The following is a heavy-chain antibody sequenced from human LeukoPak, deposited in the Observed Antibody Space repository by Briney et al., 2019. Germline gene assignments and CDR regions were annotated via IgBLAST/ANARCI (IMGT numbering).Heavy chain of an antibody. D-gene: IGHD4-17*01. V-gene: IGHV1-69*06. J-gene: IGHJ6*03. CDR1: GGTFSNYA. Sequence: SVKVSCKASGGTFSNYAVSWVRQAPGQGLEWMGGIIPIYGTTNYAQKFQGGVTITADKSTSTVYMELSSLRSEDTAVYYCARDRWPVTRIQYYYYMDVWGKGTTVTVSS. CDR3: ARDRWPVTRIQYYYYMDV. CDR2: IIPIYGTT.